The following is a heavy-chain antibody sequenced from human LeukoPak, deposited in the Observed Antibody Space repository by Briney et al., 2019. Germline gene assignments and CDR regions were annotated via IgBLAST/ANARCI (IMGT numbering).Heavy chain of an antibody. J-gene: IGHJ4*02. CDR3: ARVGAQGIVVVYMSYFDY. CDR2: INPNSGGT. CDR1: GYTFTVYY. V-gene: IGHV1-2*02. Sequence: ASVKVSFKASGYTFTVYYMHWVRQAPGQGLEWMGWINPNSGGTNYAQKFQGRVTMTRDTSISTAYMELSRLRSDDTAVYYCARVGAQGIVVVYMSYFDYWGQGTLVTVSS. D-gene: IGHD3-22*01.